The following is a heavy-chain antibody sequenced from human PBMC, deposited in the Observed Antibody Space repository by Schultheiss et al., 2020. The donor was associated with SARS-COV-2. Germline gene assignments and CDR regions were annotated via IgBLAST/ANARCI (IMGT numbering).Heavy chain of an antibody. Sequence: ASVKVSCKASGYTFNSYGISWVRQAPGQGREWMGWISTYNGNTNYAQKVQGRVTLTADTSTSTAYIELSSLRSDDTAVYSCARDGAQAGYNLDYYCSYAMDVWGQGTTVTVSS. V-gene: IGHV1-18*01. CDR3: ARDGAQAGYNLDYYCSYAMDV. CDR1: GYTFNSYG. J-gene: IGHJ6*02. CDR2: ISTYNGNT. D-gene: IGHD1-14*01.